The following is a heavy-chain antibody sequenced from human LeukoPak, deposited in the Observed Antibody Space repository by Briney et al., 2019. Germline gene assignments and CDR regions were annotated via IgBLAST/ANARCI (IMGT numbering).Heavy chain of an antibody. V-gene: IGHV3-30-3*01. CDR2: ISYDGSNK. CDR3: ARGRVRWGPDAFDI. CDR1: GFTFSSYA. D-gene: IGHD4-23*01. J-gene: IGHJ3*02. Sequence: PGGSLRLSCAASGFTFSSYAMHWVRPAPGKGLEWVAVISYDGSNKYYADSVKSRFTISRDNSKNTLYLQMNSLRAEDTAVYYCARGRVRWGPDAFDIWGQGTMVTVSS.